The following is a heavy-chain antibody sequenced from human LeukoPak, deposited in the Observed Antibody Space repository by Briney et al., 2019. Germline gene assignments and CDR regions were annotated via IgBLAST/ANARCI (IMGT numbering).Heavy chain of an antibody. J-gene: IGHJ5*02. Sequence: GASVKVSCKASGGTFSSYAISWVRQAPGQGLEWMGRINPNGGDTNYAQKFQGRVTMTRDTSITTAYMELSSLRSDDTAVYYCARGSNWKDNWFDPWGQGTLVIVSS. V-gene: IGHV1-2*06. D-gene: IGHD1-1*01. CDR3: ARGSNWKDNWFDP. CDR1: GGTFSSYA. CDR2: INPNGGDT.